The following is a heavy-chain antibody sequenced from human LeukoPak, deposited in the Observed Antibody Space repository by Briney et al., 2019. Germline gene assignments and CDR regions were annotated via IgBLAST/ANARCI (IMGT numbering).Heavy chain of an antibody. J-gene: IGHJ4*02. D-gene: IGHD3-22*01. V-gene: IGHV3-23*01. CDR1: GFTSSSYA. Sequence: PGGSLRLSCAASGFTSSSYAMSWVRQAPGKGLEWVSALTGSGGSTYYADSVKGRFTISRDNSKNTLYLQMNSLRAEDTAAYYCAKVYYDSSGYYSVPDFVYWGQGTLVTVSS. CDR2: LTGSGGST. CDR3: AKVYYDSSGYYSVPDFVY.